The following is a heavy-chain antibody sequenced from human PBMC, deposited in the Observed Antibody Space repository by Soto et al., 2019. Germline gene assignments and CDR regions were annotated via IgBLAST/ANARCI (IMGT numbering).Heavy chain of an antibody. Sequence: HPGGSLRLSCVASGFTFDCCGMNWVRQAPGKGLEWVAGVSPNAANTYYADSVRGRFIISRDDARKTVSLEMNSLRGEDSAVYYCATEGAETPWHLDYWGQGTAVTVSS. J-gene: IGHJ4*02. CDR1: GFTFDCCG. CDR2: VSPNAANT. V-gene: IGHV3-23*01. D-gene: IGHD1-26*01. CDR3: ATEGAETPWHLDY.